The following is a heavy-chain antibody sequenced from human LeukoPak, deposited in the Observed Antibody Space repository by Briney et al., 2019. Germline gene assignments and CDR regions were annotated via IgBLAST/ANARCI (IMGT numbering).Heavy chain of an antibody. CDR2: IIPILGIA. V-gene: IGHV1-69*04. D-gene: IGHD1-26*01. Sequence: SVKVSCKASGGTFSSYAISWVRQAPGQGLEWMGRIIPILGIANYAQKFQGRVTITADKSTSTAYMELSSLRSEDTAVYYCATNFYSGSYPFDYWGQGTLVTVTS. CDR1: GGTFSSYA. J-gene: IGHJ4*02. CDR3: ATNFYSGSYPFDY.